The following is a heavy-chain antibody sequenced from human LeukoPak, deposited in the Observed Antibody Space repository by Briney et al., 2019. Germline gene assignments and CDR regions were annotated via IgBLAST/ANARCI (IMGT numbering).Heavy chain of an antibody. D-gene: IGHD2-2*01. CDR2: IYYSGST. CDR3: ARHCSSTSCHYYYMDV. V-gene: IGHV4-59*08. CDR1: GGSISSYY. Sequence: SETLSLTCTVSGGSISSYYWSWFRQPPGKGLEWIGYIYYSGSTNYNPSLKSRVTISVDTSKNQFSLKLSSVTAADTAVYYCARHCSSTSCHYYYMDVWGKGTTVTVSS. J-gene: IGHJ6*03.